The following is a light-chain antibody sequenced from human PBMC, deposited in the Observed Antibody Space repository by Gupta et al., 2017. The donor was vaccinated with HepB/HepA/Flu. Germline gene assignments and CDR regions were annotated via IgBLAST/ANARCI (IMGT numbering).Light chain of an antibody. CDR1: SSDVGGYNF. J-gene: IGLJ1*01. CDR2: TVN. V-gene: IGLV2-14*03. Sequence: QSALHQPASVSESPGQSITISCTGTSSDVGGYNFVSWYQQHPGKAPSLMIYTVNVRPSGVSNRFSGSKAGNTASLTISGLQAEDEADYYCSSSTTSSTLVFGTGTTVTVL. CDR3: SSSTTSSTLV.